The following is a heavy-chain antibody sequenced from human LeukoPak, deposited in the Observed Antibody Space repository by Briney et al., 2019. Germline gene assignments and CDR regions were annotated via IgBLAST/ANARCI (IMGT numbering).Heavy chain of an antibody. CDR3: ARDQDIVVVPAAQFDY. Sequence: ASLKVSCKASGYTFTAHYMHWVRQAPGQGLEWMGWINPNSGDTNYAQKFQGRVTMTRNTSISTAYMELSRLRSDDTAVYYCARDQDIVVVPAAQFDYWGQGTLVTVSS. V-gene: IGHV1-2*02. CDR1: GYTFTAHY. D-gene: IGHD2-2*01. CDR2: INPNSGDT. J-gene: IGHJ4*02.